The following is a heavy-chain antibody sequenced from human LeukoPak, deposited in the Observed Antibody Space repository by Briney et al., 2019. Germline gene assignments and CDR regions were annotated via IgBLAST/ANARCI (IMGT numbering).Heavy chain of an antibody. D-gene: IGHD3-22*01. Sequence: PSETLSLTCTVSGGSISSSSYYWGWIRQPPGRGLEWIRSIYYSGSTYYNPSLKSRVTISVDTSKNQFSLKLSSVTAADTAVYYCARLYYYVSSGYTFDYWGQGTLVTVSS. J-gene: IGHJ4*02. CDR2: IYYSGST. CDR1: GGSISSSSYY. CDR3: ARLYYYVSSGYTFDY. V-gene: IGHV4-39*01.